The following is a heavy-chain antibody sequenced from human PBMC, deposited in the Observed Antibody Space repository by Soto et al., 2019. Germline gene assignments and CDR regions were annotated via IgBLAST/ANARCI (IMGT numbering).Heavy chain of an antibody. V-gene: IGHV3-30*18. CDR2: MSYDGSNK. Sequence: QVQLVESGGGVVQPGRSLRLSCAASGFTFSSYGMHWVRQAPGKGLEWVAVMSYDGSNKYYADSVKGRFTISRDNYKNTLYLQMNSLRAEDTAVYYCAKEGQYYDILTGYRSYYGMDVWGQGTTVTVSS. J-gene: IGHJ6*02. CDR1: GFTFSSYG. CDR3: AKEGQYYDILTGYRSYYGMDV. D-gene: IGHD3-9*01.